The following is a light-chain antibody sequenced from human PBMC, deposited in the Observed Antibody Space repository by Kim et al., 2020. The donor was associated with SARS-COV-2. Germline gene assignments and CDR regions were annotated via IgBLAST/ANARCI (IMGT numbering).Light chain of an antibody. Sequence: ASVGDRVNITCRASQDIRNDLGWYQQSPGRAPKRLIYGASSLQSGVPSRFSGSGSGTEFTLTISSLQPEDFATYFCLQRNSYPITFGQGTRLEIK. CDR1: QDIRND. CDR3: LQRNSYPIT. J-gene: IGKJ5*01. CDR2: GAS. V-gene: IGKV1-17*01.